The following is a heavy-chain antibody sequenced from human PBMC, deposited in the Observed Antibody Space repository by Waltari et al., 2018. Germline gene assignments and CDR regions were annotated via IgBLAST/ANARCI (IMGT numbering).Heavy chain of an antibody. CDR1: GFTFRSYW. V-gene: IGHV3-7*01. Sequence: EVQLVESGGGLVQPGGSLRLSCAASGFTFRSYWMSWVRQAPGKGLEWVANIKQDGSEKYYVDSVKGRFTISRDNAKNSLYLQMNSLRAEDTAVYYCAVNWYFDLWGRGTLVTVSS. CDR2: IKQDGSEK. CDR3: AVNWYFDL. J-gene: IGHJ2*01.